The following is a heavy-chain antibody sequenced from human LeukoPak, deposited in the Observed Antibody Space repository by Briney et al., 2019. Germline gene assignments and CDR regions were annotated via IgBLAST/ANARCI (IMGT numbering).Heavy chain of an antibody. Sequence: SGTLSLTCTVSGGSISSYYWSWIRQPPGKGLEWIGYIYYSGSTNYNPSLKSRVTISVDTSKNQFSLKLSSVTAADTAVYYCARGRGRWLQFDAFDIWGQGTMVTVSS. CDR2: IYYSGST. D-gene: IGHD5-24*01. V-gene: IGHV4-59*01. CDR1: GGSISSYY. CDR3: ARGRGRWLQFDAFDI. J-gene: IGHJ3*02.